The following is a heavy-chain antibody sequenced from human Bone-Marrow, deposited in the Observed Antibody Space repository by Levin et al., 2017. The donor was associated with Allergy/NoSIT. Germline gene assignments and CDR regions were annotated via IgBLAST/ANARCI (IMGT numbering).Heavy chain of an antibody. CDR3: VRSRSFYFDN. CDR2: INPDTGDT. CDR1: GYPFTNYF. Sequence: GESLKISCKPSGYPFTNYFLAWVRQAPGQGPEWMGWINPDTGDTDYAQKFQGRVTMTRDTSISTAFMELSRLRSDDTAIYYCVRSRSFYFDNWGQGTLVTVSS. J-gene: IGHJ4*02. D-gene: IGHD3-10*01. V-gene: IGHV1-2*02.